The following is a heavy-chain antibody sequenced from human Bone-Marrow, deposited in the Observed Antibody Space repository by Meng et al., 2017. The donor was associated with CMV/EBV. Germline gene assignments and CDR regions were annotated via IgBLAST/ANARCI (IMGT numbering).Heavy chain of an antibody. CDR1: GFSLSTSGVG. J-gene: IGHJ4*02. CDR2: IYGNDDK. V-gene: IGHV2-5*01. CDR3: AHRRKKMGEQTGGGFDY. D-gene: IGHD3-16*01. Sequence: SGPTLVKPTQTLTLTCTFSGFSLSTSGVGVGWIRQPPGKALEWLALIYGNDDKRYSPSLKSRLTITKDPSKTQVVLTSTNMDPVNTATYSCAHRRKKMGEQTGGGFDYWGQGTLVTVSS.